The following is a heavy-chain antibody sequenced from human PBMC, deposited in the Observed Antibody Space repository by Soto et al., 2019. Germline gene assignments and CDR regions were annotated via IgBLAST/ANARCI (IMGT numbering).Heavy chain of an antibody. Sequence: QVQLVRSGAEVKKPGSSVKVSCEASGGTFSSYAISWVRQAPGQGLEWMGGIIPIFGTANYAQKFQGRVTITADESTSTAYMELSSLRSEDTAVYYCARGGYDSEVYNWFDPWGQGTLVTVSS. CDR2: IIPIFGTA. V-gene: IGHV1-69*01. J-gene: IGHJ5*02. CDR3: ARGGYDSEVYNWFDP. CDR1: GGTFSSYA. D-gene: IGHD5-12*01.